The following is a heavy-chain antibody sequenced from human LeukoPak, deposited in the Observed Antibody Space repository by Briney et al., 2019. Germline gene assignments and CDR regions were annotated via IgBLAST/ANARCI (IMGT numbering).Heavy chain of an antibody. CDR1: GFTFSSYA. Sequence: GGSLRLSCAASGFTFSSYAMSWVRQAPGKGLEWVSAIKGSGGGTYYADSVKGRFTISRDNSKNTLYLQMNSLRAEDTAVYYCAQDPTDNGFDRWGEGTLVSVSS. D-gene: IGHD4-11*01. CDR3: AQDPTDNGFDR. CDR2: IKGSGGGT. V-gene: IGHV3-23*01. J-gene: IGHJ5*02.